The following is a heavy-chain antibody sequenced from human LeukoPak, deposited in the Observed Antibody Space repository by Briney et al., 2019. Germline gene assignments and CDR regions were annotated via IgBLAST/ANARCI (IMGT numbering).Heavy chain of an antibody. V-gene: IGHV4-59*01. CDR3: ARAAYVWGSYRYSFDY. Sequence: PSETLSLTCTVSGGSISSYYWSWLRQPPGKGLEWIGYIYYSGSTNYNPSLKSRVTISVDTSKNQFSLKLSSVTAADTAVYYCARAAYVWGSYRYSFDYWGQGTLVTVSS. J-gene: IGHJ4*02. CDR2: IYYSGST. D-gene: IGHD3-16*02. CDR1: GGSISSYY.